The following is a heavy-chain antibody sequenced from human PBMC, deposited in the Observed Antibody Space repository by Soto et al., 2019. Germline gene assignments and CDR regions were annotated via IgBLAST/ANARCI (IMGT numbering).Heavy chain of an antibody. Sequence: LRLSCEASGXTFTDYHMSWIRQAPGKGLEWVALISETGSHTAYAESVKGRFTISRDNARPSVFLQMNSLRSDDTAVYFCARSLRATSPLTFWGQGTPVTVSS. CDR3: ARSLRATSPLTF. D-gene: IGHD7-27*01. J-gene: IGHJ4*02. V-gene: IGHV3-11*06. CDR2: ISETGSHT. CDR1: GXTFTDYH.